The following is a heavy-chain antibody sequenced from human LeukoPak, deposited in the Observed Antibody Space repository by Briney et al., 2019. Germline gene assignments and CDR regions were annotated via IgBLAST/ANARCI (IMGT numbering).Heavy chain of an antibody. J-gene: IGHJ4*02. CDR3: AKVIDYGDAYDY. D-gene: IGHD4-17*01. CDR1: GFTFDIYG. CDR2: ISGSGSLT. Sequence: GGSLRLSCAASGFTFDIYGLSWVRQAPGKGLEWVSGISGSGSLTYYADSVKGRFTISRDNSKNTLYLQMNSLRAEDTAVYYCAKVIDYGDAYDYWGQGTLVTVSS. V-gene: IGHV3-23*01.